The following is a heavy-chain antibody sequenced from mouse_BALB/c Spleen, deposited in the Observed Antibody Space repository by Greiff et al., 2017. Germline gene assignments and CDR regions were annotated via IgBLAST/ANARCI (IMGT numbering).Heavy chain of an antibody. J-gene: IGHJ4*01. D-gene: IGHD2-14*01. CDR3: ARGEVQAMDY. CDR1: GFTFSDYY. V-gene: IGHV5-4*02. CDR2: ISDGGSYT. Sequence: EVKLVESGGGLVKPGGSLKLSCAASGFTFSDYYMYWVRQTPEKRLEWVATISDGGSYTYYPDSVKGRFTISRDNAKNNLYLQMSSLKSEDTAMYYCARGEVQAMDYWGQGTSVTVSS.